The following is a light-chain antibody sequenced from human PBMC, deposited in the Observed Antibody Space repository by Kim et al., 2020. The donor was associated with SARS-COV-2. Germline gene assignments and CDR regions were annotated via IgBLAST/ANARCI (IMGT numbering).Light chain of an antibody. CDR1: QSISSW. Sequence: SASGGDRVTVTCRAIQSISSWLVWYQQKPGNAPKLLIYKASSLERGVPSRFSVSGSGTEFTLTISSLQPDDFATYYCQQYNNYPYSFGQGTKLEI. J-gene: IGKJ2*03. V-gene: IGKV1-5*03. CDR3: QQYNNYPYS. CDR2: KAS.